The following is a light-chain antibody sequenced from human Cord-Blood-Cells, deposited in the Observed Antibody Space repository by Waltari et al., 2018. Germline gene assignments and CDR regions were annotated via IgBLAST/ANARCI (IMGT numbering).Light chain of an antibody. CDR1: KSDVGGYNY. V-gene: IGLV2-8*01. CDR2: EVS. J-gene: IGLJ3*02. Sequence: QTALTQPPSASGSHGKSVTIPCTGTKSDVGGYNYVTWYQQHPGKAPKLMIYEVSKRPSGVPDRFSGSKSGNTASLTVSGLQAEDEADYYCSSYAGSNNLVFGGGTKLTVL. CDR3: SSYAGSNNLV.